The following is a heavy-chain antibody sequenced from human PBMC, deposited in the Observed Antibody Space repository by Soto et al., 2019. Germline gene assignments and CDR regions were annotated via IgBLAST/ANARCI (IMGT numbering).Heavy chain of an antibody. Sequence: PSETLSLTCTVSGGSISSGGYYWSWIRQHPGKGLEWIGYIYYSGSTYYNPSLKSRVTISVDTSKNQFSLKLSSVTAADTAVYYCARMQAVLAFKGGPRPHTTDYWGQGTLVTVSS. CDR1: GGSISSGGYY. D-gene: IGHD1-1*01. CDR2: IYYSGST. V-gene: IGHV4-31*03. CDR3: ARMQAVLAFKGGPRPHTTDY. J-gene: IGHJ4*02.